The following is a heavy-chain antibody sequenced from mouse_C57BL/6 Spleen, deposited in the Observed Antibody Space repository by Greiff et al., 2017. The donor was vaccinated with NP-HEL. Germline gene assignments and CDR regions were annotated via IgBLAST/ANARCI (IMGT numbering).Heavy chain of an antibody. CDR1: GYTFTSYW. CDR3: ARLANWAYYFDY. V-gene: IGHV1-53*01. CDR2: INPSNGGT. D-gene: IGHD4-1*01. Sequence: QVQLQQPGTELVKPGASVKLSCKASGYTFTSYWMHWVKQRPGQGLAWIGNINPSNGGTNYNEKFKSKATLTVDKSSSTAYMQLSSLTSEDSAVYYCARLANWAYYFDYWGQGTTLTVSS. J-gene: IGHJ2*01.